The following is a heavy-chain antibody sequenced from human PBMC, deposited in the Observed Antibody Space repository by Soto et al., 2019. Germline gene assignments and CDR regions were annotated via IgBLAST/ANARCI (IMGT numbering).Heavy chain of an antibody. CDR2: VSFRGDI. Sequence: GSLRLSCTASGFMFSSYTMNWVRQAPGKGLEWVSSVSFRGDIYYADSLEGRFTISRDDAKNSLYLQMNSLRAEDTAVYYCARDCSSARCYYYWGQGTLVTVSS. V-gene: IGHV3-21*01. D-gene: IGHD2-2*01. CDR1: GFMFSSYT. CDR3: ARDCSSARCYYY. J-gene: IGHJ4*02.